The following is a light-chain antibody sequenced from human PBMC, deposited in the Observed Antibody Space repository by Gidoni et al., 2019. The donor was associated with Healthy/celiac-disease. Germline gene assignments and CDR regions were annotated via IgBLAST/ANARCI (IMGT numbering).Light chain of an antibody. CDR3: AAWDDSLSGLYV. V-gene: IGLV1-47*02. Sequence: QSVLTQPPSASGTPGQRVTISCSGSSSNIGSNYVYWYQQLPGTAPKLLIYSNNQRPSGFPDRFSGSKSGTSASLAISGLRSEDEADYYCAAWDDSLSGLYVFGTGTKVTVL. CDR1: SSNIGSNY. J-gene: IGLJ1*01. CDR2: SNN.